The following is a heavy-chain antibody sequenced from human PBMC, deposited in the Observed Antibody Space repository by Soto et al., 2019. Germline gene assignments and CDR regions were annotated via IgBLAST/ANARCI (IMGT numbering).Heavy chain of an antibody. CDR1: GSTMSSYW. D-gene: IGHD2-15*01. J-gene: IGHJ4*02. V-gene: IGHV3-7*01. CDR2: INQDGSVK. CDR3: VRAIAATSSY. Sequence: PGGSLRLSCAGSGSTMSSYWMTWVRQAPGKGLEWVANINQDGSVKYYVGSVKGRFTISRDNAKNSLYLQMNSLRAEDTAVYYCVRAIAATSSYWGQGTLVTVS.